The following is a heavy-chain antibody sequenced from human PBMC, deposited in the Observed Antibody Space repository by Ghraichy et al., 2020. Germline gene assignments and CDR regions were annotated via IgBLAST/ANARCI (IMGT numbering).Heavy chain of an antibody. Sequence: ASVKVSCKASGYTFTGYYMHWVRQAPGQGLEWMGWINPNSGGTNYAQKFQGWVTMTRDTSISTAYMELSRLRSDDTAVYYCARFGYPSGYDDETYYYYGMDVWGQGTTVTVSS. D-gene: IGHD5-12*01. V-gene: IGHV1-2*04. CDR3: ARFGYPSGYDDETYYYYGMDV. J-gene: IGHJ6*02. CDR1: GYTFTGYY. CDR2: INPNSGGT.